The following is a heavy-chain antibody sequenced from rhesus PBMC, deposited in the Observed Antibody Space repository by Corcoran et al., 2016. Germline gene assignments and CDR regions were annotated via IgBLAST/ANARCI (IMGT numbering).Heavy chain of an antibody. D-gene: IGHD3-34*01. CDR2: IYGRSTSP. CDR3: ARDPRGRHYFDY. J-gene: IGHJ4*01. V-gene: IGHV4S10*01. CDR1: GGSISDSYR. Sequence: QVQLQESGPGVVKPSETLSLTCAVSGGSISDSYRWSWIRQPPGKGLEWVGYIYGRSTSPNYHPSLKSRVTISKDTSKNQFSLKLSSVTTADTAVYYCARDPRGRHYFDYWGQGVLVTVSS.